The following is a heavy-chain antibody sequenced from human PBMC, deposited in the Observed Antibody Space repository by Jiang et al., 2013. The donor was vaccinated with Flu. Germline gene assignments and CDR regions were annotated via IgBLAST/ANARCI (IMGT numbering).Heavy chain of an antibody. CDR2: IYYSGST. CDR3: ARDCSSTSCYGEYYYYGMDV. J-gene: IGHJ6*02. V-gene: IGHV4-61*01. Sequence: SLTCTVSGGSVSSGSYYWSWIRQPPGKGLEWIGYIYYSGSTNHNPSLKSRVTISVDTSKNQFSLKLSSVTAADTAVYYCARDCSSTSCYGEYYYYGMDVWGQGTTVTVSS. CDR1: GGSVSSGSYY. D-gene: IGHD2-2*01.